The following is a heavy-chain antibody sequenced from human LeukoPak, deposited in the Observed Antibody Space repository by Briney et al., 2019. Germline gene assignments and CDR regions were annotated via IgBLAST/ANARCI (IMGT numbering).Heavy chain of an antibody. Sequence: SETLSLTCTASGVSTSSYYRSWVRQPEGKGLEGFGRIYTSGSTNYNPSLKIRVTMSVDTSKNQFALILCSITAADSAVYYFARLLHLSVVRNWFHLWGQGTLVTFSS. V-gene: IGHV4-4*07. D-gene: IGHD2-21*01. CDR2: IYTSGST. J-gene: IGHJ5*02. CDR3: ARLLHLSVVRNWFHL. CDR1: GVSTSSYY.